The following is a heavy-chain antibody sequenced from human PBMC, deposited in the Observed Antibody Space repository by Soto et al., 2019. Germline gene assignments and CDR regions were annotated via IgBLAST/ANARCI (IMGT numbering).Heavy chain of an antibody. V-gene: IGHV1-46*03. Sequence: ASVKVSCKASGYTFTGYYMHWVRQAPGQGLEWMGWINPFDGSRMFAQSFQGRVTMTRDTSTSTAYMEVSSLRSEDTAVYYCSRVDPGETSPFDHWGQGTLVTVSS. D-gene: IGHD3-10*01. J-gene: IGHJ4*02. CDR3: SRVDPGETSPFDH. CDR2: INPFDGSR. CDR1: GYTFTGYY.